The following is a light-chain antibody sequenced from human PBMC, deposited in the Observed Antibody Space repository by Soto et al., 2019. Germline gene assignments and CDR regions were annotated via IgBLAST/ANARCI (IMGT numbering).Light chain of an antibody. CDR2: QVS. CDR1: SSDVGGYYY. CDR3: SSYTSSRSLV. Sequence: QSALTQPASVSGSPGQSITISCTGTSSDVGGYYYVSWYQHHPGKAPKLMIYQVSNRPSGVSNRFSGSKSGNTASLTISGLQAEDEADYYCSSYTSSRSLVFGGGTKVTVL. V-gene: IGLV2-14*01. J-gene: IGLJ2*01.